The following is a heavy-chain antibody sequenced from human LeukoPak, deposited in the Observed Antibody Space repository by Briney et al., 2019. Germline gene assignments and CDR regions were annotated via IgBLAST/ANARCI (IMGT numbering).Heavy chain of an antibody. Sequence: GGSLRLSCAASGFTFSSYSLNWVRQAPGKGLEWVSSISSSSSYIYYPDSVKGRFTISRDNAKNSLYLQMNSLRAEDTAVYYCARDDSSGYYPVVAFDIWGQGTMVTVSS. J-gene: IGHJ3*02. V-gene: IGHV3-21*01. CDR3: ARDDSSGYYPVVAFDI. CDR1: GFTFSSYS. D-gene: IGHD3-22*01. CDR2: ISSSSSYI.